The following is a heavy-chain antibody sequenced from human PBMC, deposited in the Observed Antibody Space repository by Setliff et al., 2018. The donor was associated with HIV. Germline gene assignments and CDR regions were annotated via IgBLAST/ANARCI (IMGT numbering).Heavy chain of an antibody. CDR1: GGSFSGYY. CDR2: IFHSGST. V-gene: IGHV4-34*12. J-gene: IGHJ6*01. D-gene: IGHD3-10*01. CDR3: ARDNSYYYGSGSHYWYGMDV. Sequence: SETLSLTCAVYGGSFSGYYWSWIRQPPGKGLEWIGSIFHSGSTYYNPSLKSRVTFSVDTFKNQFSLKLSSVTAADTAVYYCARDNSYYYGSGSHYWYGMDVWGQGTTVTVSS.